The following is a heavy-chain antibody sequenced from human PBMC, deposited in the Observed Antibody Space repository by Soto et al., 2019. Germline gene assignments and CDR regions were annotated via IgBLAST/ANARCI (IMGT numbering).Heavy chain of an antibody. CDR2: ISAYNGNT. CDR1: GYTFTSYG. CDR3: ARSPYYDFWSGYYPYYYYGMDV. V-gene: IGHV1-18*01. D-gene: IGHD3-3*01. J-gene: IGHJ6*02. Sequence: ASVKVSCKASGYTFTSYGISWVRQAPGQGLEWMGWISAYNGNTNYAQKLQGRVTMTTDTSTSTAYMELRSLRSDDTAVYYCARSPYYDFWSGYYPYYYYGMDVWGQGTTVTVSS.